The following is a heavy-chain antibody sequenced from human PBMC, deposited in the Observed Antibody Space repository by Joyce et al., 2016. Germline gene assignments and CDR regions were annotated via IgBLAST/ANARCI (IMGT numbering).Heavy chain of an antibody. D-gene: IGHD2-8*01. CDR2: LSSSSSYI. V-gene: IGHV3-21*01. Sequence: EVQLVESGGGLVKPGGSLRLSCAASGFTFSSYSVSWVRQAPGKGLDWVSSLSSSSSYIKYTDSVKGRFTISRDNAKNSLYLQMNSLRVEDTAVYYCARSSYTNGIFDYWGQGTLVTVSS. CDR3: ARSSYTNGIFDY. CDR1: GFTFSSYS. J-gene: IGHJ4*02.